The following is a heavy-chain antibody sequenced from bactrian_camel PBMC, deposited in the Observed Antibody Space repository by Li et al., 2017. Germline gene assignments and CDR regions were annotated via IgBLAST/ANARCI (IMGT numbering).Heavy chain of an antibody. V-gene: IGHV3S54*01. J-gene: IGHJ6*01. Sequence: QLVESGGGSVQPGGSLRLSCAASGDTSRTNFMGWFRLSPGKKREGVAGLWTRGGHAWHSASVKGRFTISRDNAKSTLYLQLNSLKTEDMAMYYCATEAGGYWGRGTQVTVS. CDR2: LWTRGGHA. CDR3: ATEAGGY. CDR1: GDTSRTNF. D-gene: IGHD1*01.